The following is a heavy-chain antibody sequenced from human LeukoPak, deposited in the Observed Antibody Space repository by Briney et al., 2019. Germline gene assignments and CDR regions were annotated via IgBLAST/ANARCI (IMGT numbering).Heavy chain of an antibody. CDR3: ARGNDYGDYATDY. Sequence: PSQTLSLTCTVSGGSIRSGDYYWSWIRQPPGKGLEWIGYIYHSGSTHYNPSLKSRVTISVDRSRNHFSLKLSSVTAADTAVYYCARGNDYGDYATDYWGQGTLVTVSS. CDR2: IYHSGST. CDR1: GGSIRSGDYY. V-gene: IGHV4-30-2*01. J-gene: IGHJ4*02. D-gene: IGHD4-17*01.